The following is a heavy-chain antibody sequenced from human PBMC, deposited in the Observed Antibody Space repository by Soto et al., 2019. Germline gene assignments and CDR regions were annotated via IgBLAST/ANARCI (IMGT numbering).Heavy chain of an antibody. J-gene: IGHJ6*02. CDR1: GYTFTGYY. Sequence: ASVKVSCKASGYTFTGYYRHWVRQAPGQGLEWMGWINPNSGGTNYAQKFPGRVTMTRDTSISTAYMGLSRLRSDDTAVYYCARGLTYYYDSSGYYNGLMDVSGQGTTVTVSS. V-gene: IGHV1-2*02. CDR3: ARGLTYYYDSSGYYNGLMDV. CDR2: INPNSGGT. D-gene: IGHD3-22*01.